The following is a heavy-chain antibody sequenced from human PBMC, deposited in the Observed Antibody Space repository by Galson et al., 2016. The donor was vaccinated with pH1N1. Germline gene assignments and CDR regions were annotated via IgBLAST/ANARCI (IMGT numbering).Heavy chain of an antibody. CDR3: ARDHYFGSGIHY. J-gene: IGHJ4*02. D-gene: IGHD3-10*01. Sequence: TLSLTCTVSGGAISTGSYYWGWVRQPAGKGLEWIGRFSISGGTNYNSSLRSRVTISFDTSKNQFSLELTSVTAADTAVYYCARDHYFGSGIHYWGQGSLVTVSS. CDR2: FSISGGT. V-gene: IGHV4-61*02. CDR1: GGAISTGSYY.